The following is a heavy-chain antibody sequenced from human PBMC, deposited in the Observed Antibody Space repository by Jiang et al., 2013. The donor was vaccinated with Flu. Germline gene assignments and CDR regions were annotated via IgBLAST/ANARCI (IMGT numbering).Heavy chain of an antibody. J-gene: IGHJ4*02. CDR2: INPTVGNT. CDR3: ARNVGSGLDY. Sequence: SGAEVKKPGASVKVSCKASGYTFTTYYIHWVRQAPGQGLEWMGFINPTVGNTNYAQKFQGRVTMTRDTSTSTVYMDLSSLRSEDTAVYYCARNVGSGLDYWGQGTLVTVSS. CDR1: GYTFTTYY. D-gene: IGHD3-10*01. V-gene: IGHV1-46*01.